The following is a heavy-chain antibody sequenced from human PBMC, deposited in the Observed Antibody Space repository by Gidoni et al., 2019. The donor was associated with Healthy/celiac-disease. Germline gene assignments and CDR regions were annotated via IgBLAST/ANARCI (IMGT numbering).Heavy chain of an antibody. D-gene: IGHD5-18*01. Sequence: EVQLVQPGAEVIQPRESLKISRKGSGYSFTSYWIGWVRQMPGKGLEWMGIIYPGDSDTRYSPSFQGQVTISADKSISTAYLQWSSLKASDTAMYYCARHREPAMAIDYWGQGTLVTVSS. CDR2: IYPGDSDT. J-gene: IGHJ4*02. CDR1: GYSFTSYW. CDR3: ARHREPAMAIDY. V-gene: IGHV5-51*01.